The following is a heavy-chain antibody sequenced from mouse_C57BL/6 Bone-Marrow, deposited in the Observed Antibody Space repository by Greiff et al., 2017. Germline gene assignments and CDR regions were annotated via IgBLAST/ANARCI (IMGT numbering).Heavy chain of an antibody. CDR1: GFNFKDYY. J-gene: IGHJ4*01. D-gene: IGHD1-1*01. CDR3: ARVLTTVVATNAMDY. CDR2: IDPEDGET. Sequence: EVQLQQPGAELVKPGASVKLSCTASGFNFKDYYMHWVKQRPEQGLEWIGRIDPEDGETKYAPKFQGKATITADTSSNTAYLQLSGLTSENTAVYYCARVLTTVVATNAMDYWGQGTSVTVSS. V-gene: IGHV14-2*01.